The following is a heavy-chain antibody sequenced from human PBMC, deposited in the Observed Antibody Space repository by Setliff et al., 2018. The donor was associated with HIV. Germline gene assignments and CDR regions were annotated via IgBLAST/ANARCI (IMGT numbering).Heavy chain of an antibody. V-gene: IGHV4-4*07. D-gene: IGHD3-10*01. CDR3: ASGGPLGWVRGVSNWFDP. Sequence: SETLSLTCTLSGGSISSYYWRWIRQPAGKGLEWSGRIYTSGSTNYNPSLKSRVTMSVDTSKNQFSLMLSSVTAADTAVYYCASGGPLGWVRGVSNWFDPWGQGTLVTVSS. CDR2: IYTSGST. CDR1: GGSISSYY. J-gene: IGHJ5*02.